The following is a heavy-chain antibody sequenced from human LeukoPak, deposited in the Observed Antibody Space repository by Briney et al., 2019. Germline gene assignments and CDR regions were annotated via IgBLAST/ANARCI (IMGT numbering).Heavy chain of an antibody. CDR2: ISSSSSYI. V-gene: IGHV3-21*01. CDR3: ARGDCTNGVCYPEPLDY. Sequence: GGSLRLSCAASGFTFSSYSMNWVRQAPGKGLEWVSSISSSSSYIYYADSVKGRFTISRDNAKNSLYPQMNSLRAEDTAVYYCARGDCTNGVCYPEPLDYWGQGTLVTVSS. CDR1: GFTFSSYS. D-gene: IGHD2-8*01. J-gene: IGHJ4*02.